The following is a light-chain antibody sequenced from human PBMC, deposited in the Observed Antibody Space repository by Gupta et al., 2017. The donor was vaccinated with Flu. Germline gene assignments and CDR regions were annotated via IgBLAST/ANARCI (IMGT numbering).Light chain of an antibody. CDR2: AAS. Sequence: DVQMTHSPSSLSASVGYRVIITFRAIQCTRVYLNWYQQKPGKPPKLLIYAASTLHSGVPSRFSGSGYETDFTLTIVGLQPDDFATYYCQQSLFTPRTFGQGTKVEV. CDR1: QCTRVY. CDR3: QQSLFTPRT. J-gene: IGKJ1*01. V-gene: IGKV1-39*01.